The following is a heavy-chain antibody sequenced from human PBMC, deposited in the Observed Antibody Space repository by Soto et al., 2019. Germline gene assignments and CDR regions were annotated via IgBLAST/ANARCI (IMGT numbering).Heavy chain of an antibody. CDR3: ARVPSPFDYYYAMDV. CDR1: GDSISSGNKY. CDR2: IFSSGTT. Sequence: SETLSLTCTASGDSISSGNKYWSWIRQPPGKGLEWSGYIFSSGTTYYNPSLKSRLTMSLDASQNQFSLKLNSLTDADTAVYFCARVPSPFDYYYAMDVWGQGTTVTVSS. V-gene: IGHV4-30-4*01. J-gene: IGHJ6*02. D-gene: IGHD3-16*01.